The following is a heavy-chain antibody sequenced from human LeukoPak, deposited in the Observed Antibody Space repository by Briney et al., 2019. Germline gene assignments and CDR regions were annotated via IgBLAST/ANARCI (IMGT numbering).Heavy chain of an antibody. CDR2: ISSSGSTI. J-gene: IGHJ4*02. CDR3: ARDIGGVYYYDSSGYFDY. D-gene: IGHD3-22*01. V-gene: IGHV3-11*04. Sequence: GGSLRLSCAASGFTFSDYYMSWIRQAPGKGLEWVSYISSSGSTIYYADSVKGRFTISRDNAKNSLYLQMNSLRAEDTAVYYCARDIGGVYYYDSSGYFDYWGQGTLVTVSS. CDR1: GFTFSDYY.